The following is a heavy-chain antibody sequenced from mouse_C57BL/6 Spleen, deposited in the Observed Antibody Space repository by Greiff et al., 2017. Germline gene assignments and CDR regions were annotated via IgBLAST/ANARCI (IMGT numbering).Heavy chain of an antibody. D-gene: IGHD1-1*01. V-gene: IGHV1-18*01. CDR2: INPNNGGT. Sequence: EVQLQQSGPELVKPGASVKIPCKASGYTFTDYNMDWVKQSHGKSLEWIGDINPNNGGTIYNQKIKGKATLTVAKSSSTAYMELRSLTSEDTAVNDCARGPYYYGSIYAMDYWGQGTSVTVSS. CDR3: ARGPYYYGSIYAMDY. CDR1: GYTFTDYN. J-gene: IGHJ4*01.